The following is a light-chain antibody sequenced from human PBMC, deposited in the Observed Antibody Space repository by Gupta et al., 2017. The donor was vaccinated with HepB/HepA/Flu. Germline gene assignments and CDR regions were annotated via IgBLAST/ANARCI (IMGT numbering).Light chain of an antibody. CDR2: GAS. Sequence: DIFMTQSPHCLAVSLRETLAIKCKSSQSVFYSSNNTTYLSWYQQKPGQPPKLLIYGASTRAFGVPDRFSGRGSGRDCTLTISSMQAEDVAVYYCQQYDNIPPTFGQGTKVEIK. CDR3: QQYDNIPPT. CDR1: QSVFYSSNNTTY. J-gene: IGKJ1*01. V-gene: IGKV4-1*01.